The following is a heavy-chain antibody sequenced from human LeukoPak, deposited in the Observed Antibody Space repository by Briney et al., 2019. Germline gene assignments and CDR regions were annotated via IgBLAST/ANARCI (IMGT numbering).Heavy chain of an antibody. V-gene: IGHV3-74*01. J-gene: IGHJ4*02. Sequence: GGSLRLSCAASGYTFSSYGMSWVRQAPGKGLVWASRINSDGSNTRYADSVKGRFTISRDNAKNTLYLQMNSLRVEDTAVYYCAREWSGFGELPDYWGQGTLVTVSS. D-gene: IGHD3-10*01. CDR2: INSDGSNT. CDR1: GYTFSSYG. CDR3: AREWSGFGELPDY.